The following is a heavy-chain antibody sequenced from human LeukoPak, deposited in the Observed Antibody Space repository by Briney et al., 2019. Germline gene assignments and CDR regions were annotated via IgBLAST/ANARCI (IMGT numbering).Heavy chain of an antibody. D-gene: IGHD3-22*01. J-gene: IGHJ4*02. V-gene: IGHV4-34*01. CDR1: GGSFSGYY. Sequence: PSETLSLTCAVYGGSFSGYYWSWIRQPPGKGLEWIGEINHSGSTNYNPSLKSRVTISVDTSKNQFSLTLSSVTAADTAVYYCATLPRYDSSGYYYARPFDYWGQGTLVTVSS. CDR2: INHSGST. CDR3: ATLPRYDSSGYYYARPFDY.